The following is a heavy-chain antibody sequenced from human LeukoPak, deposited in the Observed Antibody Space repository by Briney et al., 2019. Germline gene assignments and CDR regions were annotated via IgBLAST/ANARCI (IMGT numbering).Heavy chain of an antibody. CDR2: ISVSSRNVI. CDR3: ARDFGPRLYAFDV. D-gene: IGHD3-16*01. CDR1: GFTFSSYG. V-gene: IGHV3-48*04. Sequence: PGRSLRLSCAASGFTFSSYGMRWVRQAPGKGLEWLSYISVSSRNVIDYADSVKGRFTISRDDAKNSLYLQMNSLRAEDTAVYFCARDFGPRLYAFDVWGQGTMITVSS. J-gene: IGHJ3*01.